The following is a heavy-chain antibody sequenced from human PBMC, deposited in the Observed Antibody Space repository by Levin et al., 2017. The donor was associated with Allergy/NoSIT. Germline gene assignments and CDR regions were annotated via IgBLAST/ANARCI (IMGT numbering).Heavy chain of an antibody. CDR1: GGSISSGGYY. J-gene: IGHJ4*02. Sequence: PSETLSLTCTVSGGSISSGGYYWSWIRQHPGKGLEWIGYIYYSGSTYYNPSLKSRVTISVDTSKNQFSLKLSSVTAADTAVYYCAELRFLEEGYYFDYWGQGTLVTVSS. CDR3: AELRFLEEGYYFDY. CDR2: IYYSGST. V-gene: IGHV4-31*03. D-gene: IGHD3-3*01.